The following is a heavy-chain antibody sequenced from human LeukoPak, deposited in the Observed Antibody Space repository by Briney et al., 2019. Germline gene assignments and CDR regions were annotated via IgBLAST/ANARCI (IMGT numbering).Heavy chain of an antibody. Sequence: ASVKVSCKASGYTFTSYGISWVRQAPGQGLEWMAWISGYNGNTNYAQKLQGRVTMTTDTSTSTAYMELRSLRSDDTAVYYCARRTYSSSSSIFDYWGQGTLVTVSS. J-gene: IGHJ4*02. CDR1: GYTFTSYG. D-gene: IGHD6-6*01. CDR2: ISGYNGNT. V-gene: IGHV1-18*01. CDR3: ARRTYSSSSSIFDY.